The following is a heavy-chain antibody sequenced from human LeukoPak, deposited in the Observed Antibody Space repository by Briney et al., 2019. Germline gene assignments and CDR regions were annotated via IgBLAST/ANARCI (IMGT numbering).Heavy chain of an antibody. J-gene: IGHJ4*02. D-gene: IGHD3-16*01. CDR1: GGTFSSYA. CDR3: AKGGGDWGEGYFDY. CDR2: IIPILGIA. Sequence: ASVKVSCKASGGTFSSYAISWVRQAPGQGLEWMGRIIPILGIANYAQKFQGRVTITADKSTSTAYMELSSLRAEDTAVYYCAKGGGDWGEGYFDYWGQGTLVTVSS. V-gene: IGHV1-69*04.